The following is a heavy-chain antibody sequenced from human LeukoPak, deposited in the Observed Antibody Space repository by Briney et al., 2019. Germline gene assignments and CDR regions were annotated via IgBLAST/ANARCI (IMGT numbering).Heavy chain of an antibody. CDR1: GFTFSSYE. CDR3: ARGAMIVVVISPDY. V-gene: IGHV3-21*01. D-gene: IGHD3-22*01. Sequence: GGSLRLSCAASGFTFSSYEMNWVRQAPGKGLEWVSSISSSSSYIYYADPVKGRFTISRDNAKNSLYLQMNSLRAEDTAVYYCARGAMIVVVISPDYWGQGTLVTVSS. J-gene: IGHJ4*02. CDR2: ISSSSSYI.